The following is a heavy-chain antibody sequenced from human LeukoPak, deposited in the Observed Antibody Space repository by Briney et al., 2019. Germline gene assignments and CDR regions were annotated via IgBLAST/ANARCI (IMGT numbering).Heavy chain of an antibody. J-gene: IGHJ4*02. D-gene: IGHD6-13*01. Sequence: ASVRVSCKASGYTFTDYYIHWVRQAPRQGLEWMGRINCITGDTRSAQKFQGSVTMTRDTSISTAYMQLSSLRSDDTAVYYCVREIAATGAAVDYWGQGILVTVSS. CDR1: GYTFTDYY. CDR3: VREIAATGAAVDY. V-gene: IGHV1-2*06. CDR2: INCITGDT.